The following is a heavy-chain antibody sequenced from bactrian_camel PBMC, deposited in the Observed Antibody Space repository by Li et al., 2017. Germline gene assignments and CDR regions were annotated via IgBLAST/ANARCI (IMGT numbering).Heavy chain of an antibody. V-gene: IGHV3S6*01. CDR1: AFTSMYWW. CDR3: VRGWDDDTWSFNY. Sequence: VQLVVSGGGLVQPGGSLRLSCSAGAFTSMYWWMGWVRQTPGKGLEWVSTLKWDGTDTYYADSVKGQFTISRDNAKNTVYLQMNSLKPEDTAVYYCVRGWDDDTWSFNYWGQGTQVTVS. CDR2: LKWDGTDT. D-gene: IGHD3*01. J-gene: IGHJ4*01.